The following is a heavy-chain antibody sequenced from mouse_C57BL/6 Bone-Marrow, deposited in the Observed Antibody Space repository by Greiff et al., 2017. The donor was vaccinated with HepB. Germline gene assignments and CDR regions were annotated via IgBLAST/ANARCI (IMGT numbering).Heavy chain of an antibody. Sequence: VQLQQSGAELVRPGASVKLSCKASGYTFTDYYINWVKQRPGQGLEWIARIYPGSGNTYYNEKFKGKATLTAEKSSSTAYMQLSSLTSEDSAVYFCASHYYSKGGLAMDYWGQGTSVTVSS. D-gene: IGHD2-5*01. CDR1: GYTFTDYY. V-gene: IGHV1-76*01. CDR2: IYPGSGNT. CDR3: ASHYYSKGGLAMDY. J-gene: IGHJ4*01.